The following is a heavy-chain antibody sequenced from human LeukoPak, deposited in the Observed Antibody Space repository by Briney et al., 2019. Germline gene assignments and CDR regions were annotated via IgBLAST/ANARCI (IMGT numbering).Heavy chain of an antibody. CDR3: ARYSGGDRGFDY. CDR2: IYTIGST. CDR1: GGSIASGSYY. V-gene: IGHV4-61*02. Sequence: SQTLSLTCTVCGGSIASGSYYWSWIRQPAGKGLEWIGRIYTIGSTNYNPSLKSRVSMALDTSRNQFSLNLSSVTAADTAAYFCARYSGGDRGFDYWGQGTLVTVSS. J-gene: IGHJ4*02. D-gene: IGHD2-21*02.